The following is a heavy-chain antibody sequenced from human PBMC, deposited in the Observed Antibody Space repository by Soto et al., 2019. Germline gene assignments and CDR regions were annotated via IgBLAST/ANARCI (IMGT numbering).Heavy chain of an antibody. J-gene: IGHJ4*02. CDR2: TSYDGSNK. D-gene: IGHD3-16*01. CDR3: ARWGTTGGLDV. CDR1: GFTFRSYV. V-gene: IGHV3-30*19. Sequence: QVQLVESGGGVVQPGTSLRLSCVGSGFTFRSYVIHWVRQAPGKGLEWVALTSYDGSNKYYYDSVKGRFTISRDNSRNTVDLQMDSLRLEDTALYYCARWGTTGGLDVWGQGTLVSVSS.